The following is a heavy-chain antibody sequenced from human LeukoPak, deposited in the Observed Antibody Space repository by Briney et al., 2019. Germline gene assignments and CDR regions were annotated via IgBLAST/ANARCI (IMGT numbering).Heavy chain of an antibody. CDR1: GFTFSSYA. CDR2: VSDSGDGT. Sequence: PGGSLRLSCAASGFTFSSYAMYWVRQAPGKGLEWVLGVSDSGDGTHYADSVKGRFTIPRDNSKNTLYLQMNNLRAEDTAVYYCAKDRACGQWNCQGSDYWGQGTLVTVSS. V-gene: IGHV3-23*01. CDR3: AKDRACGQWNCQGSDY. J-gene: IGHJ4*02. D-gene: IGHD1-7*01.